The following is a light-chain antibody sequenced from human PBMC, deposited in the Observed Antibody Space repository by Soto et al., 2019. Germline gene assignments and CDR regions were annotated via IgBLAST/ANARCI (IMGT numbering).Light chain of an antibody. J-gene: IGKJ5*01. Sequence: EVVMTQSPATLSVSPGERVTLSCRSSQSVADNLAWFQQKPGQGPRLLIYGASTRATGIPARFSGRGSETDFTLTISSLQSEDSAVNHFQQYNNAPITFSKEIRLEI. CDR1: QSVADN. CDR2: GAS. V-gene: IGKV3-15*01. CDR3: QQYNNAPIT.